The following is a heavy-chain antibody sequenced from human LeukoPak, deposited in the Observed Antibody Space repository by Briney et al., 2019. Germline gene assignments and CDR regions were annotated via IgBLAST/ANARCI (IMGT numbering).Heavy chain of an antibody. V-gene: IGHV3-23*01. CDR3: ARRTASDF. D-gene: IGHD2-21*02. CDR1: GFTFTSYV. J-gene: IGHJ4*02. CDR2: IGGGGDYT. Sequence: GGYLRLSCAASGFTFTSYVMSGVRQAPGKGLEWVSSIGGGGDYTYYADSVKGRFIISRDNSDNRAYLEMKSLRAEDTAVYYCARRTASDFWGQGTLVTVSS.